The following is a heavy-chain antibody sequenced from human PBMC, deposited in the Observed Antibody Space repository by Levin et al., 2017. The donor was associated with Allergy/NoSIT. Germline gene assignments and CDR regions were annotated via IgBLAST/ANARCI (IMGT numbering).Heavy chain of an antibody. CDR3: ARVAGYSYGYYFDY. CDR2: IYLSGST. CDR1: GGSISSGGYS. V-gene: IGHV4-30-2*01. D-gene: IGHD5-18*01. Sequence: SCAVSGGSISSGGYSWSWIRQPPGKGLEWIGNIYLSGSTNDNPSLKSRVTMSVDRSQNQFSLKLSYVTAADTAVYYCARVAGYSYGYYFDYWGPGTLVTVSS. J-gene: IGHJ4*02.